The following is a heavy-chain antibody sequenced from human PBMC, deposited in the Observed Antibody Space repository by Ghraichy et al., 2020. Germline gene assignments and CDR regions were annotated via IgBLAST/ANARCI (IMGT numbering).Heavy chain of an antibody. J-gene: IGHJ4*02. Sequence: ASVKVSCKVSGYTLTELSMHWVRQAPGKGLEWMGGFDPEDGETIYAQKFQGRVTMTEDTSTDTAYMELSSLRSEDTAVYYCATDQQPATVVTPRFDYWGQGTLVTVSS. CDR2: FDPEDGET. D-gene: IGHD4-23*01. V-gene: IGHV1-24*01. CDR3: ATDQQPATVVTPRFDY. CDR1: GYTLTELS.